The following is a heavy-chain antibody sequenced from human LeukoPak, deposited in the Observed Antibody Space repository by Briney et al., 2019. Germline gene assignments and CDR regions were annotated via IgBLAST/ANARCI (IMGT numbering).Heavy chain of an antibody. V-gene: IGHV3-74*01. D-gene: IGHD6-19*01. Sequence: PGGSLRLSCAASGFTFSSYWMHWVRQAPGKGLVWVSRIKSDGSTRYADSVKGRFTISRDNAKNTVSLQMNSLRAEDTATYYCVKDGHCRDSICATKIVVAGYLDHWGQGTQVTVSA. CDR3: VKDGHCRDSICATKIVVAGYLDH. J-gene: IGHJ4*02. CDR1: GFTFSSYW. CDR2: IKSDGST.